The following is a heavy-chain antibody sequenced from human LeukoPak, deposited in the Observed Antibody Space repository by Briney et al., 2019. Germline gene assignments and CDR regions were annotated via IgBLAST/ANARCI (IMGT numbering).Heavy chain of an antibody. CDR1: GGSISSYY. CDR3: ARSSPLHDAFDI. V-gene: IGHV4-59*01. J-gene: IGHJ3*02. Sequence: SETLSLTCTVSGGSISSYYWSWIRQPPGKGLESIGYICYSGSTNYNPSLKSRVTISVDTSKNQFSLKLSSVTAADTAVYYCARSSPLHDAFDIWGQGTMVTVSS. CDR2: ICYSGST.